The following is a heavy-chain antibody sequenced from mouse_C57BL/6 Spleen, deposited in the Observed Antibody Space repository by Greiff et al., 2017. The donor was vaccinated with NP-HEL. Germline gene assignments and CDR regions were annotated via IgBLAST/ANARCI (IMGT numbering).Heavy chain of an antibody. CDR1: GYTFTSYW. J-gene: IGHJ4*01. V-gene: IGHV1-7*01. Sequence: QVHVKQSGAELAKPGASVTLSCKASGYTFTSYWMHWVKQRPGQGLEWIGYINPSSGYTKYNQKFKDKATLTADKSSSTAYMQLSSLTYEDSAVYYCARFVAGTEAMDYWGQGTSVTVSS. CDR3: ARFVAGTEAMDY. D-gene: IGHD3-3*01. CDR2: INPSSGYT.